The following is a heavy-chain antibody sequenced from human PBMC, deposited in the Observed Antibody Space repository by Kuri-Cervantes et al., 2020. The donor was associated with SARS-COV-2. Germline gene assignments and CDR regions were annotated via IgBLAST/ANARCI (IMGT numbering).Heavy chain of an antibody. CDR1: GGSISTINW. CDR2: IYHSGST. Sequence: SCAVSGGSISTINWWTWVRQPPGKGLEWIGEIYHSGSTNYQPSLKSRVTISVDKSKNQFSLKLSSVTAADTAVYYCTRKGYYESSAYSFDYWGQGTLVTVSS. D-gene: IGHD3-22*01. V-gene: IGHV4-4*02. CDR3: TRKGYYESSAYSFDY. J-gene: IGHJ4*02.